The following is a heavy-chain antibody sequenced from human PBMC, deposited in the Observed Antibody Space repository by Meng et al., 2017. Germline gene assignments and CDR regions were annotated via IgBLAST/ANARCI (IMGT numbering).Heavy chain of an antibody. CDR2: IYYSGST. CDR1: GGSISSSSYY. J-gene: IGHJ4*02. V-gene: IGHV4-39*07. Sequence: SETLSLTCTVSGGSISSSSYYWGWIRQPPGKGREWIGSIYYSGSTYYNPSLKSRVTISVDTSKNQFSLKLSSVTAADTAVHYCARVGVNYYGSATDDYWGQGTLVTVSS. D-gene: IGHD3-10*01. CDR3: ARVGVNYYGSATDDY.